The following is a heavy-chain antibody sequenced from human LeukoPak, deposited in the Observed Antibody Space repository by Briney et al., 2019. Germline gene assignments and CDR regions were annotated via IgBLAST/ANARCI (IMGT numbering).Heavy chain of an antibody. Sequence: GGSLRLSCAASGFTFSSYAMSWVRQAPGKGLEWVSAISGSGGSTYYADSVKGRFTISRDNSKNTLYLRMNSLRAEDTAVCYCAKSGATYYYDSSGYYLDYWGQGTLVTVSS. CDR3: AKSGATYYYDSSGYYLDY. D-gene: IGHD3-22*01. J-gene: IGHJ4*02. CDR1: GFTFSSYA. V-gene: IGHV3-23*01. CDR2: ISGSGGST.